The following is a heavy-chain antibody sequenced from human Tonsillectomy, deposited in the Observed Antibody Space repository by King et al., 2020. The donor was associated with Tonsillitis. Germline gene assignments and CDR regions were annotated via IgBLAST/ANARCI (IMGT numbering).Heavy chain of an antibody. CDR3: ARGTYSTQPDYYYYGMDV. D-gene: IGHD6-13*01. CDR2: ISYDGSNK. V-gene: IGHV3-30-3*01. J-gene: IGHJ6*02. Sequence: VQLVESGGGVVQPGRSLRLSCAASGFTFSSYAMHWVRQAPGKGLEWVAVISYDGSNKYYADSVKGRFTISRDNSKNTLYLQMNSLRAEDTAVYYCARGTYSTQPDYYYYGMDVWGQGTTVTVSS. CDR1: GFTFSSYA.